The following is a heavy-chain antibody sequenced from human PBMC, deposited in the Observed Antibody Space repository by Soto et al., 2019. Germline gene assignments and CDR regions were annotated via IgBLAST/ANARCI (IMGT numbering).Heavy chain of an antibody. CDR1: GYTFTSYS. D-gene: IGHD2-15*01. CDR3: ARDDGGYCSGCSCYDGFDAFDI. V-gene: IGHV1-18*01. J-gene: IGHJ3*02. CDR2: ISAYNGNT. Sequence: SMKVSCTPSGYTFTSYSISWVRQAPGLGLEWMGWISAYNGNTNYAQKLQGRVTMTTDTSTSTAYMELRSLRSDDTAVYYCARDDGGYCSGCSCYDGFDAFDIWGQGTMVTVSS.